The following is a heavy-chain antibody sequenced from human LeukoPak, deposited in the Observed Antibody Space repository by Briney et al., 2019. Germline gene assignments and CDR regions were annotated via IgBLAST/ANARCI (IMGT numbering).Heavy chain of an antibody. CDR1: GGSISSSNW. J-gene: IGHJ5*02. Sequence: SETLSLTCAVSGGSISSSNWWSWVRQPPGKGLEWIGEINHSGSTNYNPSLKSRVTISVDTSKNQFSLKLNSVTAADTAVYYCARVVAAAGNNWFDPWGQGTLVTVSS. CDR3: ARVVAAAGNNWFDP. V-gene: IGHV4-4*02. CDR2: INHSGST. D-gene: IGHD6-13*01.